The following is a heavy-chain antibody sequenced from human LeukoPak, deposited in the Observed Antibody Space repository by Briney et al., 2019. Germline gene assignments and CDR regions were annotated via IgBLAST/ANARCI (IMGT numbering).Heavy chain of an antibody. CDR3: ARAEYSSSYYFDY. D-gene: IGHD6-6*01. J-gene: IGHJ4*02. V-gene: IGHV3-23*01. CDR2: ISGSGDSR. Sequence: PGGSLRLSCVASGFTFTSYGMSWVRQAPGKGLEWVSAISGSGDSRYYADSVKGRFTISRDNSKNTLYLQMNSLRAEDTAVYYCARAEYSSSYYFDYWGQGALVTVSS. CDR1: GFTFTSYG.